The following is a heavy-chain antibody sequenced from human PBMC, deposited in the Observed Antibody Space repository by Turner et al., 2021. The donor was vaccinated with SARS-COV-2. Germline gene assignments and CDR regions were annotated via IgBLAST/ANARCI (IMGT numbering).Heavy chain of an antibody. D-gene: IGHD2-8*01. CDR3: ARDSPYCTNGVCYTSYYGMDV. Sequence: EVQLLESGGGLVQPGGSLRLSCAASGFTFSSYAMSWLRQAPGKGLEWVSAISGSGGSTFYADSVKGRFTISRDDSKNTLYLQMNSLRAEDTAVYYCARDSPYCTNGVCYTSYYGMDVWGQGTTVTVSS. CDR2: ISGSGGST. CDR1: GFTFSSYA. V-gene: IGHV3-23*01. J-gene: IGHJ6*02.